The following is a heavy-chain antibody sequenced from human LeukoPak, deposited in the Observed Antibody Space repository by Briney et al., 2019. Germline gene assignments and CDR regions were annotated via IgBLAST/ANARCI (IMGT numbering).Heavy chain of an antibody. J-gene: IGHJ3*02. CDR1: GFTFNNYA. CDR2: ISGSGGST. V-gene: IGHV3-23*01. CDR3: AKDIVVVTSGSNAFDI. Sequence: PGGSLRLSCAASGFTFNNYAMSWVRQAPGKGLEWVSSISGSGGSTYYADSVKGRLTISRDNSKNTLYLQMNRLRAEDTAVYYCAKDIVVVTSGSNAFDIWGQGTMVTVSS. D-gene: IGHD2-21*02.